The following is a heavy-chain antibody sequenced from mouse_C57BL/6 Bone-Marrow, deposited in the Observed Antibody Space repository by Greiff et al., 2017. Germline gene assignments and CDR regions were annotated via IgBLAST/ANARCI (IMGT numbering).Heavy chain of an antibody. CDR3: ARRVYDYDGGDWYFDV. Sequence: QVRLQQPGAELVKPGASVKLSCKASGYTFTSYWMHWVKQRPGQGLEWIGMIHPNSGSTNYNEKFKSKATLTVDKSSSTAYMQLSSLTSEDSAVYYCARRVYDYDGGDWYFDVWGTGTTVTVSS. D-gene: IGHD2-4*01. V-gene: IGHV1-64*01. J-gene: IGHJ1*03. CDR1: GYTFTSYW. CDR2: IHPNSGST.